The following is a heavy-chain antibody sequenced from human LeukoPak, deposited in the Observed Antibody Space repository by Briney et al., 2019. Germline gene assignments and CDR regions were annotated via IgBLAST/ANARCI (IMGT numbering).Heavy chain of an antibody. Sequence: RASVKVSCKASGYTFTSYYMHWVRQAPGQRLEWMGWINAGNGNTKYSQKFQGRVTITRDTSASTAYMELSSLRSEDTAVYYCARPTTRNKGMATITGFDYWGQGTLVTVSS. CDR3: ARPTTRNKGMATITGFDY. CDR1: GYTFTSYY. V-gene: IGHV1-3*01. CDR2: INAGNGNT. J-gene: IGHJ4*02. D-gene: IGHD5-12*01.